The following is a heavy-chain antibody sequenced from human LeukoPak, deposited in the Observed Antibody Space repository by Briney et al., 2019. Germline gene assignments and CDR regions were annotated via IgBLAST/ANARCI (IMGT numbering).Heavy chain of an antibody. Sequence: PGGSLRLSCAASGFTFSSYWMHWVRQAPGKGLVWVSRINSDGSSTSYADSVKGRFTISRDSAKNTLYLQMNSLRAEDTAVYYCAREPGRRDGYKGGFDYWGQGALVTVSS. V-gene: IGHV3-74*01. D-gene: IGHD5-24*01. CDR3: AREPGRRDGYKGGFDY. CDR1: GFTFSSYW. CDR2: INSDGSST. J-gene: IGHJ4*02.